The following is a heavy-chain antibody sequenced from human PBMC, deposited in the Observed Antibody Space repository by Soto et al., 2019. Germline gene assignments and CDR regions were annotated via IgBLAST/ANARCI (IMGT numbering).Heavy chain of an antibody. CDR3: ARADDFWSGYGVGYYYYYMDV. J-gene: IGHJ6*03. Sequence: WVRQATGQGLEWMGWMNPNSGNTGYAQKFQGRVTMTRNTSISTAYMELSSLRSEDTAVYYCARADDFWSGYGVGYYYYYMDVWGKGTTVTVSS. CDR2: MNPNSGNT. V-gene: IGHV1-8*01. D-gene: IGHD3-3*01.